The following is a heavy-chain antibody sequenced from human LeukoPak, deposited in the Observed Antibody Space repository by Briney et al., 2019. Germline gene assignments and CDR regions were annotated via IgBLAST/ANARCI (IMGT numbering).Heavy chain of an antibody. CDR1: GYTFTSYA. CDR3: ARQGGGPYSGSPFDY. D-gene: IGHD1-26*01. J-gene: IGHJ4*02. CDR2: INVGNGNT. Sequence: ASVKVSCKTSGYTFTSYAMHWVRQAPGQRLEWMGWINVGNGNTKYSQKFQDRVTITRDTPACTAYMALSSLTSDDTAVYYCARQGGGPYSGSPFDYWGQGTLVTVSS. V-gene: IGHV1-3*01.